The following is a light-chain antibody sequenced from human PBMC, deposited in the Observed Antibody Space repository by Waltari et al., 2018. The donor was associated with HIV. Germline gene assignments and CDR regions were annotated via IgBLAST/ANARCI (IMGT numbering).Light chain of an antibody. Sequence: QSALTKPASVSGSPGQSITISCTGARSDVGAYNFVPWYQQHPDNAPKLIIYDVNDRPSGVSIRFSGSKSGNTASLTISGLQAEDEADYYCCSYSLTHTLVFGSGTKVTVL. V-gene: IGLV2-14*03. CDR1: RSDVGAYNF. J-gene: IGLJ1*01. CDR3: CSYSLTHTLV. CDR2: DVN.